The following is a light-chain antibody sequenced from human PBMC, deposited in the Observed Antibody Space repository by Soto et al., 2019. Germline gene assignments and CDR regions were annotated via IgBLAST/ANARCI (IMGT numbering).Light chain of an antibody. J-gene: IGLJ3*02. CDR3: TSYTSSSTVL. CDR2: DVS. CDR1: SSDVGGYNY. V-gene: IGLV2-14*01. Sequence: QSALTQPASVSGSPGQSITISCTGTSSDVGGYNYVSWYQQHPGKAPKLMIYDVSNRPSGISNRFSGSKSGNTASLTIFGLHAEDEADYYCTSYTSSSTVLFGGGTKVTVL.